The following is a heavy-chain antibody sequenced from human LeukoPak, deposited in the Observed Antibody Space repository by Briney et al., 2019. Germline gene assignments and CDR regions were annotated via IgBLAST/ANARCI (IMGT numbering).Heavy chain of an antibody. CDR3: VKDGGRDTAAAYY. D-gene: IGHD6-13*01. CDR2: ILRNSGSI. Sequence: GRSLRLSCAASGFTFDDYAMHWVRQAPGKGLEWVSGILRNSGSIGYADSVKGRFTISRDDAKNSLYLQMNSLRAEATALYYCVKDGGRDTAAAYYWGQGTLVSVSS. J-gene: IGHJ4*02. V-gene: IGHV3-9*01. CDR1: GFTFDDYA.